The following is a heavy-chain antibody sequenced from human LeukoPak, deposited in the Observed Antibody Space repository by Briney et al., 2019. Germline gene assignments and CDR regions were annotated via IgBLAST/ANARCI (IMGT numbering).Heavy chain of an antibody. CDR3: AKGYCGGDCPFDY. D-gene: IGHD2-21*01. J-gene: IGHJ4*02. CDR1: GFIFSNYG. V-gene: IGHV3-30*18. CDR2: ISYDGSNK. Sequence: PGGSLRLSCAASGFIFSNYGMHWVRQAPGKGLEWVAVISYDGSNKYYADSVKGRFTISRDNSKNTQYLQMNSLRAEDTAVYYCAKGYCGGDCPFDYWGQGTLVTVSS.